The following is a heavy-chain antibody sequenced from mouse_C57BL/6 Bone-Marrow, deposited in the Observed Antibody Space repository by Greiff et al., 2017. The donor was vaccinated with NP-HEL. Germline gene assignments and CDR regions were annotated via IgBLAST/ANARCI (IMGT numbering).Heavy chain of an antibody. V-gene: IGHV3-6*01. D-gene: IGHD1-1*01. J-gene: IGHJ3*01. CDR2: ISYDGSN. CDR3: AKGSYYYGSSYFAY. Sequence: ESGPGLVKPSQSLSLTCSVTGYSITSGYYWNWIRQFPGNKLEWMGYISYDGSNNSNPSLKNRISITRDTSKNQFFLKLNSVTTEDTATYYCAKGSYYYGSSYFAYWGQGTLVTVSA. CDR1: GYSITSGYY.